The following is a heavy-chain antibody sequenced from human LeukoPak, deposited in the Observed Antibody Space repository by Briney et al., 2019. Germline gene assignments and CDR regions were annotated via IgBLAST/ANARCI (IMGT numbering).Heavy chain of an antibody. J-gene: IGHJ4*01. D-gene: IGHD2/OR15-2a*01. V-gene: IGHV3-43*02. CDR2: ISGDADTT. Sequence: GGSLRLSCAASGFTFRDFSMHWVRQAPGKGLEWLSLISGDADTTHYADSVKGRFTISRDNNKNSLYLQMNGLRLDDTAFYYCAKGNNSLSCNFDYWGQGTLATASS. CDR1: GFTFRDFS. CDR3: AKGNNSLSCNFDY.